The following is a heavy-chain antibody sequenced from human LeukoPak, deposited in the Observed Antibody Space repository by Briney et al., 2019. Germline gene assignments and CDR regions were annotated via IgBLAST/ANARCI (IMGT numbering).Heavy chain of an antibody. D-gene: IGHD2-21*01. CDR2: ISWDGGST. V-gene: IGHV3-43D*03. J-gene: IGHJ4*02. CDR1: GFTFDDYA. Sequence: GGSLRLSCAASGFTFDDYAMHWVRQAPGKGLEWVSLISWDGGSTYYADSVKGRFTIPRDNSKNSLYLQMNSLRAEDTALYYCAKSTLPLVVVIAIDYWGQGTLVTVSS. CDR3: AKSTLPLVVVIAIDY.